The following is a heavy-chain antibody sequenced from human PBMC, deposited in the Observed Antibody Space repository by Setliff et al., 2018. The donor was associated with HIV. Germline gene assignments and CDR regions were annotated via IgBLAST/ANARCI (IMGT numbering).Heavy chain of an antibody. J-gene: IGHJ4*02. Sequence: SQTLSLTCGVSGYSMSSGYYWGWIRQPPGKGLEWIGNVYHTGSTNYNPSLKSRVTISVDKSKNQFSLKLASVTAADTAVYYCASGEPYYYDSTGYSGNYFDYWGQGTLVTVSS. D-gene: IGHD3-22*01. CDR3: ASGEPYYYDSTGYSGNYFDY. V-gene: IGHV4-38-2*01. CDR1: GYSMSSGYY. CDR2: VYHTGST.